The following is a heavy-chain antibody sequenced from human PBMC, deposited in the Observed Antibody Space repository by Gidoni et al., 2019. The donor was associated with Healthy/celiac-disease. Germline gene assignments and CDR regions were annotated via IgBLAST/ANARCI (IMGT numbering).Heavy chain of an antibody. D-gene: IGHD3-3*01. CDR2: ISSNGGRT. Sequence: VQLLEPGGGLVQPGGSLRLSCAASGFTFSSYAMSWVRQARGKGLNWVSAISSNGGRTYDADSVKGRYTISRDNSKITMYLQMNRLRAEDTAVYYCAKDFWSGYELLDYWGQGTLVTVSS. CDR1: GFTFSSYA. V-gene: IGHV3-23*01. J-gene: IGHJ4*03. CDR3: AKDFWSGYELLDY.